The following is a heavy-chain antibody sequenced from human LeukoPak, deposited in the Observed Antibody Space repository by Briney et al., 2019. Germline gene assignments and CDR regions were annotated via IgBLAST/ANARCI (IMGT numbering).Heavy chain of an antibody. CDR1: GYTFTSYG. CDR2: ISAYNGNT. D-gene: IGHD2-15*01. Sequence: ASVEVSCKASGYTFTSYGISWVRQAPGQGLEWMGWISAYNGNTNYAQKLQGRVTMTTDTSTSTAYMELRSLRSDDTAVYYCARESDRYYYYYGMDVWGQGTTVTVSS. CDR3: ARESDRYYYYYGMDV. J-gene: IGHJ6*02. V-gene: IGHV1-18*01.